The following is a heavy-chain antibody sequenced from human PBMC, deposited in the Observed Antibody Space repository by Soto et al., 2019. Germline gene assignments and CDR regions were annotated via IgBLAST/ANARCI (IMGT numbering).Heavy chain of an antibody. CDR2: ISYDGSDK. V-gene: IGHV3-30*18. CDR3: AKDRSWNDALYYFDS. D-gene: IGHD1-1*01. Sequence: AGGSLRLSCAASGFTFRSYGMHWVRQAPGKGLEWVAHISYDGSDKYYADSVKGRFSMSRDNSKSTLYLQVNSLRPEDTAVYYCAKDRSWNDALYYFDSWGQGTLVTVSS. CDR1: GFTFRSYG. J-gene: IGHJ4*02.